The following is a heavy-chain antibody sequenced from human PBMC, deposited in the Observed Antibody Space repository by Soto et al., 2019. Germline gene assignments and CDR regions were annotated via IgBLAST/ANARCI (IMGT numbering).Heavy chain of an antibody. V-gene: IGHV4-34*01. CDR2: INHSGST. CDR3: AGGWGSRGYYYSYYYYGMDV. D-gene: IGHD3-22*01. J-gene: IGHJ6*02. CDR1: GGSFSGYY. Sequence: QVQLQQWGAGLLKPSETLSLTCAVYGGSFSGYYWSWIRQPPGKGLEWIGEINHSGSTNYNPSLKSRVTIAVDPSKNQFSLKVGFVAAADTAVYYCAGGWGSRGYYYSYYYYGMDVWGQGTTVTVSS.